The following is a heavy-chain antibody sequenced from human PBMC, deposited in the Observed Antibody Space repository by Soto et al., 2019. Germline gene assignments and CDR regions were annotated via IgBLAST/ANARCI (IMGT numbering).Heavy chain of an antibody. D-gene: IGHD3-9*01. CDR2: IYYSGST. V-gene: IGHV4-39*01. J-gene: IGHJ5*02. CDR1: GGSISSNNYY. Sequence: PSETLSLTCTVSGGSISSNNYYWGWIRQPPGKGLEWIGSIYYSGSTYYNPSLKSRLTISLDTPKNQFSLKLNSVTAADTAVYFCARNYDRNGYYYPYYFDYWGQGTLVTVSSGKGGARAGRNTYYDILTGYYHNWFDPWGQGTLVTVSS. CDR3: ARNYDRNGYYYPYYFDYWGQGTLVTVSSGKGGARAGRNTYYDILTGYYHNWFDP.